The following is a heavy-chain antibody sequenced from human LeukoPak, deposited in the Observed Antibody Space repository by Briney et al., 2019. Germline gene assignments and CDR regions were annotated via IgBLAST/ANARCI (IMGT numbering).Heavy chain of an antibody. V-gene: IGHV4-34*01. J-gene: IGHJ3*02. Sequence: SETLSLTCAVYGGSFSGYYWSWIRQPPGKGLEWIGEINHSGSTNYNPSLKSRVTISVDTSKNQFSLKLSPVTAADTAVYYCARGGGQYYYDSSPSDAFDIWGQGTMVTVSS. CDR1: GGSFSGYY. D-gene: IGHD3-22*01. CDR2: INHSGST. CDR3: ARGGGQYYYDSSPSDAFDI.